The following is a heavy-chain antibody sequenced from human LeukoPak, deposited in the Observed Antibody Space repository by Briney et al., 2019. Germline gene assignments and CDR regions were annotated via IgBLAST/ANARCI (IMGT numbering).Heavy chain of an antibody. D-gene: IGHD1-26*01. CDR3: ARDAPGVGATGGMDY. CDR2: IYSGGST. J-gene: IGHJ4*02. Sequence: GGSLRLSCAASGFTVSSNYMSWVRQAPGKGLEWVSVIYSGGSTYYADSVKGRFTISRDNSKNTLYLQMNSLRAEDTAVYYCARDAPGVGATGGMDYWGQGTLVTVSS. CDR1: GFTVSSNY. V-gene: IGHV3-66*01.